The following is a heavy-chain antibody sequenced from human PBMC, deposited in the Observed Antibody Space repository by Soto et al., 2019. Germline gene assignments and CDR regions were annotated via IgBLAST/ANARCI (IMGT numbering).Heavy chain of an antibody. CDR3: ARVYSSTYYFAY. CDR2: IYYSGST. CDR1: GGSISSYY. J-gene: IGHJ4*02. D-gene: IGHD6-13*01. Sequence: PSETLSLTCTVSGGSISSYYWSWIRQPPGKGLEWIGYIYYSGSTNYNPSLKSRVTISVDTSKNQFSLKLSSVTAADTAVYYCARVYSSTYYFAYWGQGTLVTVSS. V-gene: IGHV4-59*01.